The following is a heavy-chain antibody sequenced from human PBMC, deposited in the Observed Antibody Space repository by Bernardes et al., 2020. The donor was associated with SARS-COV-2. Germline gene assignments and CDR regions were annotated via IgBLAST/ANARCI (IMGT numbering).Heavy chain of an antibody. V-gene: IGHV3-48*03. CDR3: ASVAPSGDNNFDY. CDR1: GFTFSSYE. CDR2: ISRSGETK. Sequence: GGSLRLSCAASGFTFSSYEMNWIRQAPGKGLQWLSYISRSGETKSYADSVKGRFTISRDNAKDALYLQMNNLRVDDSGVYFCASVAPSGDNNFDYWGQGTLVTVSS. J-gene: IGHJ4*02. D-gene: IGHD1-26*01.